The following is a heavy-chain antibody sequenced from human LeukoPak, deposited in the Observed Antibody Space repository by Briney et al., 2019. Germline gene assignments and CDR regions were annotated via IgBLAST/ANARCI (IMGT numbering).Heavy chain of an antibody. D-gene: IGHD1-1*01. Sequence: ASVNVSCKASGYTFTSYYMHWVRQAPGQGLEWMGKINPSGGSTSFAQKFQGRVTMTRDTSTSRVYMELSSLRYEDTAVYYCARETRTTGTTDYWGQGTLVTVSS. CDR2: INPSGGST. V-gene: IGHV1-46*01. CDR3: ARETRTTGTTDY. CDR1: GYTFTSYY. J-gene: IGHJ4*02.